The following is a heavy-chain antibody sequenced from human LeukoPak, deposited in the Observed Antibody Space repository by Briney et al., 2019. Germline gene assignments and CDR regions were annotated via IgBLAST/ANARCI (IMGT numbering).Heavy chain of an antibody. J-gene: IGHJ4*02. Sequence: GASVKVSCKASGYTFTSYDINWVRQATGQGPEWLGWMNPNSGNTGYAQKFQGRVTITRNTSIDTAYMELSSLRSEDAAVYYCTRGTRIAVAGTSQRKRFDYWGQGTLVTVS. CDR2: MNPNSGNT. V-gene: IGHV1-8*01. CDR1: GYTFTSYD. D-gene: IGHD6-19*01. CDR3: TRGTRIAVAGTSQRKRFDY.